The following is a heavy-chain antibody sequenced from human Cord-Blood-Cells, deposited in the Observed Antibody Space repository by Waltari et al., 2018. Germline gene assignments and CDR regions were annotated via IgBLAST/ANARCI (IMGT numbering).Heavy chain of an antibody. CDR1: GGSFSGYY. J-gene: IGHJ4*02. V-gene: IGHV4-34*01. Sequence: QVQLRQWGAGLLKPSETLSLTCAVYGGSFSGYYWSWIRQPPGKGLEWIGEINHSGSTNYNPSLKSRVTISVDTSKNQFSLKLSSVTAADTAVYYCARVRHGFYFDYWGQGTLVTVSS. CDR3: ARVRHGFYFDY. CDR2: INHSGST.